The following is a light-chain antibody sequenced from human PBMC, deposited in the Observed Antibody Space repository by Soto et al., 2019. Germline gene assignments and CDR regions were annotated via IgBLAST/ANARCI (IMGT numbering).Light chain of an antibody. CDR2: DVS. V-gene: IGLV2-14*01. CDR3: SSYTSSSTPQM. Sequence: QSALTQPASVSGSPGQSITISCTGTSSDVGGYNYVSRYQQHPGKAPKLMIYDVSNRPSGVSNRFSGSKSGNTASLTISGLQAEDEADYYCSSYTSSSTPQMFGGGTKLTVL. J-gene: IGLJ3*02. CDR1: SSDVGGYNY.